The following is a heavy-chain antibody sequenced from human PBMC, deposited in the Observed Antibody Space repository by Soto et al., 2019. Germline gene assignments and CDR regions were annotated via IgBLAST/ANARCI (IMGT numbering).Heavy chain of an antibody. CDR3: AKEMIASTLADFFDY. CDR2: ISGSGGRT. J-gene: IGHJ4*02. V-gene: IGHV3-23*01. CDR1: GFTFSNYG. D-gene: IGHD2-21*01. Sequence: EVQLLESGGGLIQPGGSLRLSCEASGFTFSNYGMTWVRLAPGKGLAWVSTISGSGGRTFYADPVKGRFTISRDNSKNTLYLQMNRLRAEDTAVYYCAKEMIASTLADFFDYWGQGTLVTVSS.